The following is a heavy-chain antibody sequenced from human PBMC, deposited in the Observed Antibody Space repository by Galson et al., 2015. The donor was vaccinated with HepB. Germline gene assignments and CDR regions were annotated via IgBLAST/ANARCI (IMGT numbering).Heavy chain of an antibody. CDR3: ARDTFGGSLSLNDAFDI. D-gene: IGHD1-26*01. V-gene: IGHV1-18*01. CDR1: GYTFTSYG. Sequence: SVKVSCKASGYTFTSYGISWVRQAPGQGLEWMGWISAYNGNTNYAQKLQGRVTMTTDTSTSTAYMELRSLRSDDTAVYYCARDTFGGSLSLNDAFDIWGQGTMVTVSS. J-gene: IGHJ3*02. CDR2: ISAYNGNT.